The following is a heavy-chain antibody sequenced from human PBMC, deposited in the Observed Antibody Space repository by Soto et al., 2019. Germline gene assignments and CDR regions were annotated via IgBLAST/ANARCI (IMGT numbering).Heavy chain of an antibody. Sequence: GGSLRLSCAASGFTFSSYAMSWVRQAPGKGLEWVSAISGSGGSTYYADSVKGRFTTSRDNSKNTLYLQMNSLRAEDTAVYYCAKALAMIVVPLEYWGQGTLVTVYS. CDR3: AKALAMIVVPLEY. CDR2: ISGSGGST. V-gene: IGHV3-23*01. J-gene: IGHJ4*02. CDR1: GFTFSSYA. D-gene: IGHD3-22*01.